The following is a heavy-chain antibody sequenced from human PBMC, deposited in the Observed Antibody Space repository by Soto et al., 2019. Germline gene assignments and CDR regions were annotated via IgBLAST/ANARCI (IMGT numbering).Heavy chain of an antibody. D-gene: IGHD2-15*01. Sequence: SETLSLTCTVPGDSITSNYWSWIRQSPGKGLEWMGYIYYSGSTYYNPSLESRVTISLDTSKNQFSLKLTSVTAADTAVYYCARASYCSGGSCYLGPFDILRQGTMVTV. CDR3: ARASYCSGGSCYLGPFDI. J-gene: IGHJ3*02. CDR2: IYYSGST. V-gene: IGHV4-59*01. CDR1: GDSITSNY.